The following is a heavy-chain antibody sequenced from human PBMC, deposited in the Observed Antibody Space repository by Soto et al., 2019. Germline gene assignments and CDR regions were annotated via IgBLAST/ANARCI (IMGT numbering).Heavy chain of an antibody. V-gene: IGHV1-69*01. D-gene: IGHD2-15*01. J-gene: IGHJ5*02. CDR1: GGTFSSYA. CDR3: AMEGDIVVVVAATRYNWFDP. Sequence: QVQLVQSGAEVKKPGSSVKVSCKASGGTFSSYAISWVRQAPGQGLEWMGGIIPIFGTANYAQKFQGRVTITADESTSTAYMELSSLRSEDTAVYYCAMEGDIVVVVAATRYNWFDPWGQGTLVTVSS. CDR2: IIPIFGTA.